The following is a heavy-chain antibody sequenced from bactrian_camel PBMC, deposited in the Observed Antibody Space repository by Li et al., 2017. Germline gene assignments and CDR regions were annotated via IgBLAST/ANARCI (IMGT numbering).Heavy chain of an antibody. D-gene: IGHD2*01. CDR1: GFTFNDYG. Sequence: VQLVESGGGLVQPGGSLRLSCAASGFTFNDYGMSWVRQAPGKGLEWVSGIYGDGSRIYYVDSVKGRFTISSGAAKNTVYLQMNSVTSEDTALYYCAAVGGGSAAHTIVVVRNPGDFAYWGQGAQVTVS. CDR2: IYGDGSRI. CDR3: AAVGGGSAAHTIVVVRNPGDFAY. V-gene: IGHV3S6*01. J-gene: IGHJ6*01.